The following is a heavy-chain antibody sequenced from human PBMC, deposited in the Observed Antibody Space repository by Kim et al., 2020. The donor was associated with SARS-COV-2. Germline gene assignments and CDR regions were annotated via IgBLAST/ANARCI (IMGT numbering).Heavy chain of an antibody. CDR2: INHSGTT. D-gene: IGHD6-13*01. CDR3: ARGQVAAAWPL. CDR1: GGSFSGYY. Sequence: SETLSLTCAVYGGSFSGYYWSWIRQPPGKGLEWIGEINHSGTTNYNPSLKSRVTISIDTSKNQFSLKVTSITAADTAAYYCARGQVAAAWPLWGQGTLVT. J-gene: IGHJ4*02. V-gene: IGHV4-34*01.